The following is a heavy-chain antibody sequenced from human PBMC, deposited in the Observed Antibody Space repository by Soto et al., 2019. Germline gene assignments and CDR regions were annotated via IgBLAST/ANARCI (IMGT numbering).Heavy chain of an antibody. Sequence: EVQLVESGGGLVQPGGSLRLSCAASGFTFSSYSMNWVRQAPGKGLEWVSYISSSSSTIYYADSVKGRFTISRDNAKIAVYLKMNGLGAEDTALYYCAREGGGLWLPPPWFDPGGQGPLVTVSS. CDR1: GFTFSSYS. J-gene: IGHJ5*02. CDR2: ISSSSSTI. V-gene: IGHV3-48*01. D-gene: IGHD6-19*01. CDR3: AREGGGLWLPPPWFDP.